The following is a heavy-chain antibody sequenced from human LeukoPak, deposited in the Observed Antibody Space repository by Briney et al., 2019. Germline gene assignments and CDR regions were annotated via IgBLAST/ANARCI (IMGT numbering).Heavy chain of an antibody. CDR2: INAGNGNT. V-gene: IGHV1-3*01. CDR3: ARVGGGGVEMATNYFDY. CDR1: GYTFTSYA. J-gene: IGHJ4*02. D-gene: IGHD5-24*01. Sequence: GASVKVSCKASGYTFTSYAMHWVRQAPGQRLEWMGWINAGNGNTKYSQKFQGRVTITRDTSASTAYMELSSLRSEDTAVYYCARVGGGGVEMATNYFDYWGQGTLVTVSS.